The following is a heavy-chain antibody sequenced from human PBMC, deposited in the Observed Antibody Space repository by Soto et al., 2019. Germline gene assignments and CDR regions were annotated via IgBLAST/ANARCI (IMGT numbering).Heavy chain of an antibody. V-gene: IGHV4-4*02. CDR2: IYQSGST. J-gene: IGHJ3*01. Sequence: QVHLQESGPGLVKPSGTLSLTCTVSGGSISSRNWWSWLRQSPTKGLEWIGEIYQSGSTNYNPSLESRVTISVDKSKNQFSLELTSLTAADTAVYYCAKDRLWGSSDRGAPYDFEVWGQGTMVTVS. CDR3: AKDRLWGSSDRGAPYDFEV. CDR1: GGSISSRNW. D-gene: IGHD6-6*01.